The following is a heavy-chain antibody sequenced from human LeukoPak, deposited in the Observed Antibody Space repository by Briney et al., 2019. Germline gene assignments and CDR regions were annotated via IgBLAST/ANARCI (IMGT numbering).Heavy chain of an antibody. CDR2: IRGAGGKT. CDR1: GFPFANYA. J-gene: IGHJ4*02. D-gene: IGHD5-18*01. V-gene: IGHV3-23*01. CDR3: VIDLRYSYEYYFDY. Sequence: GGPLRLSCAASGFPFANYAMGWVRQAPGKGLEWVSDIRGAGGKTFYAHSVKGRFTISRDNSKNTLYLEMNNLRVEETAVYYCVIDLRYSYEYYFDYWGQGALVTVSA.